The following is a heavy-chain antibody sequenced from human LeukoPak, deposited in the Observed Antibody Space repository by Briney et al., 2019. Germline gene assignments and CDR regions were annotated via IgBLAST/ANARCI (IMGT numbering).Heavy chain of an antibody. CDR2: IYYNGIT. CDR1: GGSIFSGDYY. V-gene: IGHV4-30-4*02. Sequence: SETLSLTCTVSGGSIFSGDYYWNWIRQPPGKGLEWIGYIYYNGITYYNPSLESRVTISVDTSKNQFSLKLSSVTAADTAVYYCARVFARYYEVWGYAFDIWGQGTMVTVSS. CDR3: ARVFARYYEVWGYAFDI. J-gene: IGHJ3*02. D-gene: IGHD3-22*01.